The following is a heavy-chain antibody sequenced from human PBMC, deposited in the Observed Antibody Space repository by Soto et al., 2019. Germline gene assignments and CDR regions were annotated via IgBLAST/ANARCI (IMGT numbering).Heavy chain of an antibody. V-gene: IGHV1-8*02. CDR1: GYTFTTYE. Sequence: ASVKVSCEASGYTFTTYEINWVRQAAGQGLVWMGWMNPNSGNTGYAQKFQDRVTMTRDTSISTAYMELSDLRSEDTAVYYCARGQYFSDSSGYDDYWGPGTQVTVSS. J-gene: IGHJ4*02. D-gene: IGHD3-22*01. CDR2: MNPNSGNT. CDR3: ARGQYFSDSSGYDDY.